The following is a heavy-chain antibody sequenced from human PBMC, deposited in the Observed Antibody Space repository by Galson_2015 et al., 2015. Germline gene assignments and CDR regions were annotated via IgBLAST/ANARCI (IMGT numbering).Heavy chain of an antibody. J-gene: IGHJ4*02. V-gene: IGHV3-15*01. CDR3: TTEQQQRYFDY. CDR2: IKSKTDGGTT. D-gene: IGHD6-13*01. CDR1: GFTFSNAW. Sequence: SLRLSCAASGFTFSNAWMSWVRQAPGKGLEWVGRIKSKTDGGTTDYAAPVKGRFTISRDDSKNTLYLQMNSLKTEDTAVYYCTTEQQQRYFDYWGQGTLVTVSS.